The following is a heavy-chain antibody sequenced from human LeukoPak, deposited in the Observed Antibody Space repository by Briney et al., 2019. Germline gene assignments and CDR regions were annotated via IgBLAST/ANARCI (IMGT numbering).Heavy chain of an antibody. J-gene: IGHJ3*02. D-gene: IGHD1-26*01. CDR1: GFTFSNYW. CDR2: INSDGSST. Sequence: GGSLRLSCAASGFTFSNYWMHWVRQAPGEGLEWVSRINSDGSSTSYADSVKGRFTISRDNAKNTLYLQMNTLRVEDTAVYYCARVRGGGRIVEAHDAFDIWGQGTVVTAFS. V-gene: IGHV3-74*01. CDR3: ARVRGGGRIVEAHDAFDI.